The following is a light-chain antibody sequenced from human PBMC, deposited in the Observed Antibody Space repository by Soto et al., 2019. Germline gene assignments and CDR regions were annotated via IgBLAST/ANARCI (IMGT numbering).Light chain of an antibody. CDR1: QNIYSN. V-gene: IGKV3-15*01. Sequence: IALTQSPATVSVSPGARVPLSCWASQNIYSNLGWYQQIPGQTPRLLIYGASTRATGIPVRFSGSGSGTEFTLTISSLQSEDFAVYYCHQYDDGPYTFGQGTKVDIK. J-gene: IGKJ2*01. CDR2: GAS. CDR3: HQYDDGPYT.